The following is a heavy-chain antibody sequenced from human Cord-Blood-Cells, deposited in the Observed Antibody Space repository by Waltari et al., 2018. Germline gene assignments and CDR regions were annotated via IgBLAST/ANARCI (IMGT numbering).Heavy chain of an antibody. J-gene: IGHJ4*02. Sequence: QVQLVQSGAEVKKPGASVKVSCKVSGYTLTELSMHWVRQAPGKGLEWMGGVDPEDGETNYAQKFQGRGTMTEDTSTDTAYRELSSLRSEDTAVYYCATDREYSSSFDYWGQGTLVTVSS. CDR1: GYTLTELS. D-gene: IGHD6-6*01. V-gene: IGHV1-24*01. CDR2: VDPEDGET. CDR3: ATDREYSSSFDY.